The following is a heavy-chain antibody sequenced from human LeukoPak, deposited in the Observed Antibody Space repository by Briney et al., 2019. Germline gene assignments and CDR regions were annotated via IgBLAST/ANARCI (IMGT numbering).Heavy chain of an antibody. CDR2: ISWNGVST. CDR3: VKERGSSGYFDY. V-gene: IGHV3-43*01. CDR1: GFTFSSYE. Sequence: GGSLRLSCAASGFTFSSYEMNWVRQAPGKGLEWVSLISWNGVSTYYADSVKGRFTISRDNSKNSLYLQMNSLRTKDTALYYCVKERGSSGYFDYWGQGTLVTVSS. D-gene: IGHD6-6*01. J-gene: IGHJ4*02.